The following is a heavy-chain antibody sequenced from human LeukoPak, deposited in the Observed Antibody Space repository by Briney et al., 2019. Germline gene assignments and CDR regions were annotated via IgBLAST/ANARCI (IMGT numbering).Heavy chain of an antibody. D-gene: IGHD2-2*01. CDR2: MNPNSGNT. V-gene: IGHV1-8*01. CDR1: GYTFTSYD. J-gene: IGHJ6*03. CDR3: ARVTCSTSCHDYYYYYMDV. Sequence: ASVKVSCKASGYTFTSYDINWVRQATRQGLEWMGWMNPNSGNTGYAQKFQGRVTMTRNTSISTAYMELSSLRSEDTAVYYCARVTCSTSCHDYYYYYMDVWGKGTTVTVSS.